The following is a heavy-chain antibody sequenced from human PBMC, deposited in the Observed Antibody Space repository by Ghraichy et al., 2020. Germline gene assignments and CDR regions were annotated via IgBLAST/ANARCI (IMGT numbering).Heavy chain of an antibody. CDR3: ATSGVGGNWFDP. CDR2: IYYSGST. J-gene: IGHJ5*02. Sequence: ESLNISCTVSGGSISSYYWSWIRQPPGKGLEWIGYIYYSGSTNYNPSLKSRVTISVDTSKNQFSLKLSSVTAADTAVYYCATSGVGGNWFDPWGQGTLVTVSS. CDR1: GGSISSYY. D-gene: IGHD3-16*01. V-gene: IGHV4-59*01.